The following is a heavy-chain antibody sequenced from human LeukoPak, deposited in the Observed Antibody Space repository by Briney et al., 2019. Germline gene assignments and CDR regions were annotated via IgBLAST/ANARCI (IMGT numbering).Heavy chain of an antibody. D-gene: IGHD4-23*01. Sequence: ASVKVSCKASGYTFTNYGISWVRQAPGQGLEWMGWISAYNGYTDYAQKFQFRVTMTTDTSTSTAYMELRSLRSDDTAVYYCARDKAVTTEVTQHFQHWGQGTLVTVSS. CDR2: ISAYNGYT. J-gene: IGHJ1*01. CDR3: ARDKAVTTEVTQHFQH. V-gene: IGHV1-18*01. CDR1: GYTFTNYG.